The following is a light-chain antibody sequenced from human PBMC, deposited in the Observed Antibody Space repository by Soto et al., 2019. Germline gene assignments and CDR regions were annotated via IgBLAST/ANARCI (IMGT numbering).Light chain of an antibody. Sequence: DIQMTQSPSSVSASVGDRVSITCRASQGISNWLAWYQQKPGRAPKLLIYAASSLQSGVSSRFSGSGSGTDFTLTISSLQPEYFATYYCQQGNRFPFTCGPGTKVDIK. J-gene: IGKJ3*01. V-gene: IGKV1D-12*01. CDR2: AAS. CDR3: QQGNRFPFT. CDR1: QGISNW.